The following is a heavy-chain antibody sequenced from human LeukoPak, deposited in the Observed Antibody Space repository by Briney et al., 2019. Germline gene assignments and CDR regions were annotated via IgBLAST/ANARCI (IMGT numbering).Heavy chain of an antibody. J-gene: IGHJ4*02. CDR3: ARIEYCSSTTCYSLDY. CDR1: GYSFSSGYY. D-gene: IGHD2-2*01. V-gene: IGHV4-38-2*01. Sequence: SETLTLTCAVFGYSFSSGYYWGWIRQPPEKGLEWIGCIYHSGSTYSNPSLKSRVTIPVDTSKNQFSLKLSSETAADTAVYYCARIEYCSSTTCYSLDYWGQGTLVTVSS. CDR2: IYHSGST.